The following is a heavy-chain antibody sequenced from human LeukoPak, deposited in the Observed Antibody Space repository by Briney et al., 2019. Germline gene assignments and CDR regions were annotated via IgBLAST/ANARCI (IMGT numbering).Heavy chain of an antibody. V-gene: IGHV3-33*06. D-gene: IGHD3-22*01. CDR2: IWYDGSNK. CDR1: GFTFSSCG. Sequence: GGSLRLSCAASGFTFSSCGMHWVRQAPGKGLEWVAVIWYDGSNKYYADSVKGRFTISRDNSKNTLYLQMNSLRAEDTAVYYCAKGPKYYHDSSGYDTNAFDIWGQGTMVTVSS. CDR3: AKGPKYYHDSSGYDTNAFDI. J-gene: IGHJ3*02.